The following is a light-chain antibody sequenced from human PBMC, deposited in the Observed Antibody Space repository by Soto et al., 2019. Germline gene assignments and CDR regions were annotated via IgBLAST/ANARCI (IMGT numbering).Light chain of an antibody. CDR3: SSYSSSSTV. Sequence: QPVLTQPASVSGSPGQSITISCTGTSSDVGSYNYVSWYQQHPGKAPKLMIYEVSTRPSGVSSRFSGSKSGNTASLTISGLQAEDEADYYCSSYSSSSTVFGTGTQLTVL. CDR2: EVS. V-gene: IGLV2-14*01. J-gene: IGLJ1*01. CDR1: SSDVGSYNY.